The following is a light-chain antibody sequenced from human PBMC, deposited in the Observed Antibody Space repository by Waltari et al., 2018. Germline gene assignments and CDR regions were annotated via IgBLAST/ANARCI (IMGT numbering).Light chain of an antibody. CDR3: QQYNSWPLT. J-gene: IGKJ4*01. CDR1: QSVTTD. CDR2: SAS. Sequence: ENLLTQSPVALSVSPGETVTLSCRASQSVTTDFAWYQQQPGQSPRLLMYSASARATGITARFTGSGSGTQFTLTITDLQPGDFALYFCQQYNSWPLTFGGGTKVAIK. V-gene: IGKV3-15*01.